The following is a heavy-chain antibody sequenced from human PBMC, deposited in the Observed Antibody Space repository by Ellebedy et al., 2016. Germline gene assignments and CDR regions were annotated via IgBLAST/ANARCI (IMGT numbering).Heavy chain of an antibody. CDR3: ARDSGYDWLVDH. J-gene: IGHJ5*02. CDR2: INSQINAM. CDR1: GFTFSSYA. V-gene: IGHV3-48*04. D-gene: IGHD5-12*01. Sequence: GESLKISXAASGFTFSSYAMNWVRQAPGKGLEWVSYINSQINAMYYADSVRGRFTICRDNAKNSLYLQMSSLRAEDTAVYYCARDSGYDWLVDHWGQGTLVTVSS.